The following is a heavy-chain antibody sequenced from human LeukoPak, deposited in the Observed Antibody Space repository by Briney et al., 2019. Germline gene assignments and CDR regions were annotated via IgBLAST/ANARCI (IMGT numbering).Heavy chain of an antibody. CDR1: GFTFSDYY. J-gene: IGHJ4*02. CDR3: ARAEAVATPDNGFDY. V-gene: IGHV3-11*04. CDR2: ISSSGSTI. D-gene: IGHD4-11*01. Sequence: GGSLRLSCAASGFTFSDYYMSWIRQAPGPGLKWFSYISSSGSTIYYADSVKGRCTISRDNAKNSLYLQMNSLGAEDTAVDYCARAEAVATPDNGFDYWGQGTLVTVSS.